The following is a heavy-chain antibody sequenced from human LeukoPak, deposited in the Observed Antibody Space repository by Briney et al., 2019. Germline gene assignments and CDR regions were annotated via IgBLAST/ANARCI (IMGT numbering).Heavy chain of an antibody. J-gene: IGHJ4*02. CDR1: GYSFNSYW. CDR2: IYPGDSDT. Sequence: GESLKISCKGSGYSFNSYWIGWVRQMPGNGLEWMGMIYPGDSDTRYSPSFQGQVTISADKSTSTASLQWSSLKASDTAMYYCARRLCSGGSCYYFDYWGQGTLVTVSS. V-gene: IGHV5-51*01. D-gene: IGHD2-15*01. CDR3: ARRLCSGGSCYYFDY.